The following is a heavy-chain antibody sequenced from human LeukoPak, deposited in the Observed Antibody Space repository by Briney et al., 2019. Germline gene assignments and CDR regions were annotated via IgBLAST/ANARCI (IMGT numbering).Heavy chain of an antibody. CDR2: IKSKTDGETT. CDR1: GFTFSKAW. J-gene: IGHJ4*02. D-gene: IGHD2-21*01. CDR3: TGDVGGHSTIIDY. Sequence: PGGSLRLSCAASGFTFSKAWMSWVRQAPGKGLEWVGRIKSKTDGETTDYSAPVKGRFTISRDDSKNTLYLQMSSLKIEDTAVYYCTGDVGGHSTIIDYWGQGTLVTVSS. V-gene: IGHV3-15*01.